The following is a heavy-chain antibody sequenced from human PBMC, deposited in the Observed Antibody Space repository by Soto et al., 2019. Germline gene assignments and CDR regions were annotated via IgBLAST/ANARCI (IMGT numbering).Heavy chain of an antibody. CDR1: GGSISSGGYS. V-gene: IGHV4-30-2*01. CDR2: IYHSGST. CDR3: ARASTTVTTLDY. D-gene: IGHD4-17*01. Sequence: QLQLQESGSGLVKPSQTLSLTCAVSGGSISSGGYSWSWIRQPPGKGLEWIGYIYHSGSTYYNPSIQSRATISVDRSKNQFPLKLISVTAADTAVYYCARASTTVTTLDYWGQGTLVTVSS. J-gene: IGHJ4*02.